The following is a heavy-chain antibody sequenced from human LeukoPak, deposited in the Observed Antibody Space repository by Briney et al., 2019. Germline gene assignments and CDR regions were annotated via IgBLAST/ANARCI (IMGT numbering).Heavy chain of an antibody. CDR2: ISYDGSNK. CDR1: GFTFSSYA. Sequence: PGRSLRLSCAASGFTFSSYAMHWVRQAPGKGLEWVAVISYDGSNKYYADSVKGRFTMPRDNSKNTLYLQMNSLRAEDTAVYYCARGAYFDYWGQGTLVTVSP. J-gene: IGHJ4*02. CDR3: ARGAYFDY. V-gene: IGHV3-30-3*01.